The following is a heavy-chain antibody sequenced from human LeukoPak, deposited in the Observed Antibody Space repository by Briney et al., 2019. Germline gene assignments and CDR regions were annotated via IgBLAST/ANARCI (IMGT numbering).Heavy chain of an antibody. D-gene: IGHD1-26*01. CDR2: IKQDGSEE. CDR1: GFTFSDYW. CDR3: ARDGTSIVGSLDY. J-gene: IGHJ4*02. V-gene: IGHV3-7*05. Sequence: PGGSLRLSCAASGFTFSDYWMNWVRQAPGKGLEWVASIKQDGSEEYYVDSVKGRFTISRDNAKNSLYLQMNSLRAEDTAVYYCARDGTSIVGSLDYWGQGTLVTVSS.